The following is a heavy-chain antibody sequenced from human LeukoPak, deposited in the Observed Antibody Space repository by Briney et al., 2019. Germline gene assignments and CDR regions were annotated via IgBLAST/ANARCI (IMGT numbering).Heavy chain of an antibody. V-gene: IGHV4-4*07. J-gene: IGHJ5*02. CDR2: IDTSGTT. CDR3: ATGPTWLDP. CDR1: GGSISTSY. Sequence: SETLSLTCTVSGGSISTSYWNWIRQPAGKGLGWIGRIDTSGTTNYNPSLRSRVTMSVDTSKNQFSLNLRSVTAADTAVYFCATGPTWLDPWGQGTLVTVSS.